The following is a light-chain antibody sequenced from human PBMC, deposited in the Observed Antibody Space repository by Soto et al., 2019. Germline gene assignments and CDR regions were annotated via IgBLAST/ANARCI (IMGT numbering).Light chain of an antibody. CDR3: QKYGSSRWT. CDR2: AAS. V-gene: IGKV3-20*01. J-gene: IGKJ1*01. Sequence: PGERATLSRRASQSVSSTYLAWYQQKPGQAPRPLISAASSRATGTPDRFSGSGSGTDFTLTISRLEPEDFAVYYCQKYGSSRWTFGQGTKVDIK. CDR1: QSVSSTY.